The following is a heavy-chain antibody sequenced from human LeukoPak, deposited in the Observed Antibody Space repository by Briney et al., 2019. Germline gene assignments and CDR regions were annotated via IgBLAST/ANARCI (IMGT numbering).Heavy chain of an antibody. CDR2: ISSSSSYI. Sequence: GGSLRLSCTASGFTFSSYSMNWVRQAPGKGLEWVSSISSSSSYIYYADSVKGRFTISRDNAKNSLYLQMNSLRAEDTAVYYCARDSGLREYFQHWGQGTLVTVSS. CDR3: ARDSGLREYFQH. D-gene: IGHD4-17*01. V-gene: IGHV3-21*01. J-gene: IGHJ1*01. CDR1: GFTFSSYS.